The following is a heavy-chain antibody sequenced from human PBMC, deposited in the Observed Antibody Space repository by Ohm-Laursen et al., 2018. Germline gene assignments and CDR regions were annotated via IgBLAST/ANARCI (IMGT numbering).Heavy chain of an antibody. CDR3: ARQDSGDYYFDY. J-gene: IGHJ4*02. Sequence: SETLSLTCTVSGGSISSYYWSWIRQPAGKGLEWIGRIDTSGSTNYNPSLESRVTISADTSKNQFSLRLTFATAADTAVYYCARQDSGDYYFDYWGQGTLVTVSS. V-gene: IGHV4-4*07. CDR1: GGSISSYY. D-gene: IGHD4-17*01. CDR2: IDTSGST.